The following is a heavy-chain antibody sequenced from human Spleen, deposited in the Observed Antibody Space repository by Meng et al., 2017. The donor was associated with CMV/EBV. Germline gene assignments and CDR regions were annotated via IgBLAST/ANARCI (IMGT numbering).Heavy chain of an antibody. CDR2: IRSKANSYAT. V-gene: IGHV3-73*01. CDR3: TGSIAARQDY. J-gene: IGHJ4*02. Sequence: CAASGFTFSGCAMHWVRQASGKGLEWVGRIRSKANSYATGYAASVKGRFTISRDDSKNTAYLQMNSLKTEDTAVYYCTGSIAARQDYWGQGTLVTVSS. D-gene: IGHD6-6*01. CDR1: GFTFSGCA.